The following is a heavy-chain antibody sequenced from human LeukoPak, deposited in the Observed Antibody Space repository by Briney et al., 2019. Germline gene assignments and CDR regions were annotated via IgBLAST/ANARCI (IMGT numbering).Heavy chain of an antibody. CDR3: ARRRVTLVRGVDITSYYFDY. V-gene: IGHV3-21*04. J-gene: IGHJ4*02. D-gene: IGHD3-10*01. CDR1: GFTFSSYR. CDR2: ISSSSSYI. Sequence: GGSLRLSCAASGFTFSSYRMNWVRQAPGKGLEWVSCISSSSSYIYYADSVKGRFTISRDNAKNPLYLQMNSLRAEDTALYYCARRRVTLVRGVDITSYYFDYWGQGTLVTVSS.